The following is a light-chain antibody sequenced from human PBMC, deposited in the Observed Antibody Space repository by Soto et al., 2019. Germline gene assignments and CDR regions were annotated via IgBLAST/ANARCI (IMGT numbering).Light chain of an antibody. CDR3: QQRSNWRT. Sequence: ESVLTQYPATLSLSPGERATLSCRASQSVSSYLAWYQQKPGQAPRLLIYDASNRATGIPARFSGSGSGTDFTLTISSLEPEDFAVYYCQQRSNWRTFGQGTKVDIK. CDR2: DAS. CDR1: QSVSSY. V-gene: IGKV3-11*01. J-gene: IGKJ1*01.